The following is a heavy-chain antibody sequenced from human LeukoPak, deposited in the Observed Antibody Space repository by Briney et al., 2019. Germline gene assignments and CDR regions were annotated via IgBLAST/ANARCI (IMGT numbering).Heavy chain of an antibody. CDR1: GFTFSSYS. CDR2: ISSSSSYI. Sequence: PGGSLRLSCAASGFTFSSYSMNWVRQAPGKGLEWVSSISSSSSYIYYADSVKGRFTISRDNAKNSLYLQMNSLRAEDTAVYYCARGDIVLMGGDYWGQGTLVTVSS. CDR3: ARGDIVLMGGDY. D-gene: IGHD2-8*01. J-gene: IGHJ4*02. V-gene: IGHV3-21*01.